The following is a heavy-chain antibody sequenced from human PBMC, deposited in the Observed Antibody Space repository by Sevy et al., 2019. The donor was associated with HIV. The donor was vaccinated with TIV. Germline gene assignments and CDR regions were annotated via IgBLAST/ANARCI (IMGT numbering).Heavy chain of an antibody. CDR3: AKTINSGGGVVPAANYYYYGMDV. V-gene: IGHV3-23*01. Sequence: GGSLRLSCAASGLSFNTYVMSWVRQAPGKGLQWVSTISPNGGSTYYADSVKGRFTISRDNSKNTLYLQMNSLRAEDTAVYYCAKTINSGGGVVPAANYYYYGMDVWGQGTTVTVSS. CDR1: GLSFNTYV. D-gene: IGHD2-2*01. CDR2: ISPNGGST. J-gene: IGHJ6*02.